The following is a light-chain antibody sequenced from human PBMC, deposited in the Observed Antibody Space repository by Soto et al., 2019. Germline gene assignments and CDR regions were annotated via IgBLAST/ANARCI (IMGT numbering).Light chain of an antibody. V-gene: IGLV2-14*01. CDR3: SSYTGDTTPV. Sequence: QSVLTQPASVSGSPGQSITISCTGTSNDVGGYAYVSWYQQYPGKAPKLVISEVSNRPSGVSHRFSGSRSGNTASLTISGLQAEDEADYYCSSYTGDTTPVFGGGTKLPS. CDR1: SNDVGGYAY. J-gene: IGLJ2*01. CDR2: EVS.